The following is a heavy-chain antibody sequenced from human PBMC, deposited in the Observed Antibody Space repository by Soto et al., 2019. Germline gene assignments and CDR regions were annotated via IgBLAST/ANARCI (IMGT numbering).Heavy chain of an antibody. Sequence: PGESLKIACKVSGYLFAAYWISCFLQMPGKGLEWMGLIYPDDSDTRYSPSFQGQVTISADKSIYTAYLQWSSLRASDTAMYYCARVRSNGGEGYFDYWGQGILVTVSS. V-gene: IGHV5-51*01. D-gene: IGHD2-8*01. CDR1: GYLFAAYW. J-gene: IGHJ4*02. CDR3: ARVRSNGGEGYFDY. CDR2: IYPDDSDT.